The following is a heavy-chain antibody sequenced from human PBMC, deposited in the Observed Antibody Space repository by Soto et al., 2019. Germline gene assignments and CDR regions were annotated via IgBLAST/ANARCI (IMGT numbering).Heavy chain of an antibody. CDR2: INHSGST. Sequence: QVQLQQWGAGLLKPSETLSLTCAVYGGSFSGYYWSWIRQPPGKGLEWIGEINHSGSTNYNPSLKSRVTISGDTSKDQFSLMLSSVTAAATAVYYCARRQEWLRRQRGHFDYWGQGPLVAVSS. V-gene: IGHV4-34*01. CDR3: ARRQEWLRRQRGHFDY. D-gene: IGHD5-12*01. CDR1: GGSFSGYY. J-gene: IGHJ4*02.